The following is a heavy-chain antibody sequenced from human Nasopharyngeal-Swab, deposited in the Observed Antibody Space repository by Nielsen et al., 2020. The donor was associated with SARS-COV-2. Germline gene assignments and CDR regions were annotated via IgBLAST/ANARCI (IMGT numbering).Heavy chain of an antibody. CDR2: INHSGST. CDR1: GGSFSGYY. J-gene: IGHJ5*02. V-gene: IGHV4-34*01. D-gene: IGHD6-13*01. Sequence: GSLRLSCAVYGGSFSGYYWSWIRQPPGEGLEWIGEINHSGSTNYNPSLKSRVTISVDTSKNQSSLKLSSVTAADTAVYYCARLNGIAAAGTGWFDPWGQGTLVTVSS. CDR3: ARLNGIAAAGTGWFDP.